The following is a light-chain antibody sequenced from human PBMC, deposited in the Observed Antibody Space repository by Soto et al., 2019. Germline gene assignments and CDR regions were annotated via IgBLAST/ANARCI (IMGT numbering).Light chain of an antibody. CDR3: QQRSNWGHT. CDR1: QSVSSY. CDR2: DAS. Sequence: EIVLTQSPATPSSSPGERATLSCRASQSVSSYLAWYQQKPGQAPRLLIYDASNRATGIPARFSGSGSGTDFTLTISSLEPEDFAVYYCQQRSNWGHTFGGGTKVEIK. J-gene: IGKJ4*01. V-gene: IGKV3-11*01.